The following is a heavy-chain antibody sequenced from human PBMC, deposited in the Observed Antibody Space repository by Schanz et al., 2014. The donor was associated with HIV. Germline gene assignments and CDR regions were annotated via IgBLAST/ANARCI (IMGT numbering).Heavy chain of an antibody. D-gene: IGHD2-2*01. CDR1: GFTFSSYG. CDR3: AKVRCTSSTCRVYYYYGTDV. CDR2: IWDDGSNK. J-gene: IGHJ6*02. V-gene: IGHV3-33*06. Sequence: QVQLVESGGGVVQPGRSLRLSCAASGFTFSSYGMHWVRQAPGKGLEWVAVIWDDGSNKHYADSVKGRFTISRDNSKNTLYLQMTSLRAGDTAVYYCAKVRCTSSTCRVYYYYGTDVWGQGAAVSVSS.